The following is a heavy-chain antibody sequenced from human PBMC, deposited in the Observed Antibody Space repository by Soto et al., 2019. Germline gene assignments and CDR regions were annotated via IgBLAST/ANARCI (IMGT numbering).Heavy chain of an antibody. V-gene: IGHV3-21*01. CDR2: ISSSSSYI. J-gene: IGHJ6*02. D-gene: IGHD2-2*01. Sequence: EVQLVESGGDLVKPGGSLRLSCAASGFTFSSYSMNWVRQAPGKGLEWVSSISSSSSYIYYADSVKGRFTISRDNAKNSLYLQMNSLRAEDTAVYYCARGRVVPPVGGAARFYYYYGMDVWGQGTTVTVSS. CDR1: GFTFSSYS. CDR3: ARGRVVPPVGGAARFYYYYGMDV.